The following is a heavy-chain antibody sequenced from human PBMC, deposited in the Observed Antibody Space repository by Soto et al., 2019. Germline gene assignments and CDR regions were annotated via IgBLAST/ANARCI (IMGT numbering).Heavy chain of an antibody. CDR2: IYYSGST. CDR3: ARDPSSGWGYYFDY. D-gene: IGHD6-19*01. CDR1: GGSISSGGYY. Sequence: TLSLTCTVSGGSISSGGYYWSWIRQHPGKGLEWIGYIYYSGSTYYNPSLKSRVTISVDTSKNQFSLKLSSVTAADTAVYYCARDPSSGWGYYFDYWGQGTLVTVSS. J-gene: IGHJ4*02. V-gene: IGHV4-31*03.